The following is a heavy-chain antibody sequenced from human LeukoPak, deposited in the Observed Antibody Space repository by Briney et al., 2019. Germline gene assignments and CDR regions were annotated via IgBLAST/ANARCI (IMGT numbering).Heavy chain of an antibody. CDR3: AKSPEGYCSGGTCYLYFDY. J-gene: IGHJ4*02. D-gene: IGHD2-15*01. Sequence: KSGGSLRLSCAASGFTFSTYSMNWVRQAPGKGLEWVSSISSSSSYIYYADSVKGRFTISRDNAKNSLYLQMDSLRAEDTAVFYCAKSPEGYCSGGTCYLYFDYWGQGSLVTVSS. CDR1: GFTFSTYS. CDR2: ISSSSSYI. V-gene: IGHV3-21*06.